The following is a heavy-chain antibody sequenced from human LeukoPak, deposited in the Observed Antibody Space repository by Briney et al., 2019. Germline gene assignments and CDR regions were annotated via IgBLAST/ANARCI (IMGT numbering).Heavy chain of an antibody. CDR2: IRYDGSNK. Sequence: PGGSLRLSCAASGFTFSSYGMHWVRQAPGKGLEWVAFIRYDGSNKYYADSVKGRFTISRDNSKNTLYLQMNSLRPEDTAVYYCARGGKIALAGTRSSQYFQYWGQGTLVTVSS. CDR1: GFTFSSYG. J-gene: IGHJ1*01. D-gene: IGHD6-19*01. V-gene: IGHV3-30*02. CDR3: ARGGKIALAGTRSSQYFQY.